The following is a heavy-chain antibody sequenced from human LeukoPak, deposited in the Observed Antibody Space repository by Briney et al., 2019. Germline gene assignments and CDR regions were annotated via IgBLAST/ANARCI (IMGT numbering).Heavy chain of an antibody. D-gene: IGHD1-14*01. CDR3: SRDFNGRNDF. Sequence: GGSLRLSCAASGFTFSSNWMHWVRQGPGKGLVWVSRINPDGSRTDYAESVKGRFTISRDNAKNTLSLEMNSLGDEDTAVYYCSRDFNGRNDFWDQGTLVTVSS. J-gene: IGHJ4*02. CDR1: GFTFSSNW. CDR2: INPDGSRT. V-gene: IGHV3-74*01.